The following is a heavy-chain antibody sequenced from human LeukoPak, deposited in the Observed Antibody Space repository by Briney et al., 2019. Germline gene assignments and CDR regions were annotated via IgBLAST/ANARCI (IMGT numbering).Heavy chain of an antibody. V-gene: IGHV4-59*01. CDR2: IYYSGST. CDR1: GGSISSYY. J-gene: IGHJ5*02. Sequence: SEALSLTCTVSGGSISSYYWSWIRQPPGKGLEWIGYIYYSGSTNYNPSLKSRVTISVDTSKNQFSLKLSSVTAADTAVYYCARDGYNYGLDPRGQGTLVTVSS. D-gene: IGHD5-24*01. CDR3: ARDGYNYGLDP.